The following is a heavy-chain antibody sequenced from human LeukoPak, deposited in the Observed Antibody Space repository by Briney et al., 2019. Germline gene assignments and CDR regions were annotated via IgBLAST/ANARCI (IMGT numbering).Heavy chain of an antibody. D-gene: IGHD3-22*01. J-gene: IGHJ4*02. V-gene: IGHV3-21*01. CDR2: ITRSSNYR. CDR1: GSIFSNYA. Sequence: PGGSLRLSCAASGSIFSNYAMSWVRQAPGKGLEWVSSITRSSNYRYYSDSMKGRFTISRDNAKKSLYLQMNSLRAEDTAVYYCARALYDSSGYYSHFDYWGQGTLVTVSS. CDR3: ARALYDSSGYYSHFDY.